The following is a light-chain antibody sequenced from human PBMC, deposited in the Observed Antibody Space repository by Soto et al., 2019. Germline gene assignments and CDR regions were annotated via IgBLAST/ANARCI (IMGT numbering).Light chain of an antibody. Sequence: EIVMTQSPATLSVSPGETATLSCRASQSVRRNLAWYQQKPGQAPRLLIYGASFRATDIPVRFSGSGSGTEFAVTISSLQCGDFAVYYCQQYNTWPPYTFGQGTKLYI. CDR3: QQYNTWPPYT. CDR1: QSVRRN. J-gene: IGKJ2*01. V-gene: IGKV3-15*01. CDR2: GAS.